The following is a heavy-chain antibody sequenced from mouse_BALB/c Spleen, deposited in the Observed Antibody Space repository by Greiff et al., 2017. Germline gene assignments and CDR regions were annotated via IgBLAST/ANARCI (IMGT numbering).Heavy chain of an antibody. CDR1: GFNFKDTY. CDR2: IDPANGNT. J-gene: IGHJ3*01. Sequence: DVKLQESGAELVKPGASVKLSCTASGFNFKDTYMPWVQQSPEQGLEWIGRIDPANGNTNYDPKFQGRATITADTSSNTAYLQLSSLTSEDTAVYYCARSRGAAWFAYWGQGTLVTVSA. V-gene: IGHV14-3*02. CDR3: ARSRGAAWFAY.